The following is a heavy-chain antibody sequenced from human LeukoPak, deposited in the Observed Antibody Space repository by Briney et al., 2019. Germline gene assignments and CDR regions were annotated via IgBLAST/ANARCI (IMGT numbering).Heavy chain of an antibody. J-gene: IGHJ4*02. CDR1: GYTFTGYY. CDR2: INPNSGGT. CDR3: ARSRYYDSSGYYFRFDY. D-gene: IGHD3-22*01. V-gene: IGHV1-2*02. Sequence: ASVKVSCKASGYTFTGYYMHWVRQAPGQGLEWMGWINPNSGGTNYAQKFQGRVTMTRDTSISTAYMELSRLRSDDTAVYYCARSRYYDSSGYYFRFDYWGQGTLVTVSS.